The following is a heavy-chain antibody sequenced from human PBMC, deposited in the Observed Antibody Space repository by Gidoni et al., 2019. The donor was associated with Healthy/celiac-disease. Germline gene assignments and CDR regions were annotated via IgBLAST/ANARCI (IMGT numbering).Heavy chain of an antibody. V-gene: IGHV3-30*18. CDR3: AKWGRLAGFDY. D-gene: IGHD3-16*01. Sequence: QVQLVESGGGVVQPGRSLRLSCAASGFTFSSYGMHWVRQAPGMGLEWVAVISYDGSNKYYADSVKGRFTISRDNSKNTLYLQMNSLRAEDTAVYYCAKWGRLAGFDYWGQGTLVTVSS. CDR2: ISYDGSNK. J-gene: IGHJ4*02. CDR1: GFTFSSYG.